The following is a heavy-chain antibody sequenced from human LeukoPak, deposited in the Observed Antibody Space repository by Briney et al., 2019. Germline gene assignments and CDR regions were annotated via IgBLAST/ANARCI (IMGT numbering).Heavy chain of an antibody. D-gene: IGHD3-22*01. Sequence: GGSLRLSCAVSGITLSNYGMSWVRQAPGKGLEWVAGMSGSGASTNYADSGKGRCTISRDNAKNTLYLQLNRLRAEDTAVYFCAKRGAVIRVILVGFHKEAYYSDSWGQGALVTVSS. J-gene: IGHJ4*02. V-gene: IGHV3-23*01. CDR3: AKRGAVIRVILVGFHKEAYYSDS. CDR2: MSGSGAST. CDR1: GITLSNYG.